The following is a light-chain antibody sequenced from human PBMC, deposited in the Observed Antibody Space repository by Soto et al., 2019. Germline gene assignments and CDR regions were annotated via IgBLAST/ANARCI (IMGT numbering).Light chain of an antibody. V-gene: IGLV2-14*01. Sequence: QSALTQPASVSGSPGQSITISCTGTSSYVGGYNYVSWYQQHPGKAPKLMIYDVSNRPSGVSNRFSGSKSGNTASLTISGLQAEDEADYYCSSYTSSSTLGVVFGGGTKVTVL. CDR3: SSYTSSSTLGVV. CDR1: SSYVGGYNY. CDR2: DVS. J-gene: IGLJ2*01.